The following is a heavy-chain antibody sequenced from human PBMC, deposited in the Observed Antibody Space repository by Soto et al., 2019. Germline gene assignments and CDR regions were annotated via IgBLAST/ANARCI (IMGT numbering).Heavy chain of an antibody. V-gene: IGHV1-69*02. D-gene: IGHD2-15*01. Sequence: GASVKVSCKASGGTSSSYTISWVRQAPGQGLEWMGRIIPILGIANYAQKFQGRVTITADKSTSTAYMELSSLRSEDTAVYYCARVNVLTSSYFDYWGQGTLVTVSS. CDR2: IIPILGIA. CDR3: ARVNVLTSSYFDY. CDR1: GGTSSSYT. J-gene: IGHJ4*02.